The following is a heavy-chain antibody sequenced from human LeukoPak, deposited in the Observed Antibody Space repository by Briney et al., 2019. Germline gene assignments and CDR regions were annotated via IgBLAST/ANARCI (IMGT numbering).Heavy chain of an antibody. CDR1: GFTFSTYA. CDR3: VSLGYSSSSVRY. Sequence: PGGSLRLSCAASGFTFSTYAMTWVRQAPGKGLEWVSLISGTGGSTYYADSVKGRFTISRDNSKNTLYLQMNSLRAEDTAVYFCVSLGYSSSSVRYWGQGTLVTVSS. CDR2: ISGTGGST. D-gene: IGHD6-6*01. J-gene: IGHJ4*02. V-gene: IGHV3-23*01.